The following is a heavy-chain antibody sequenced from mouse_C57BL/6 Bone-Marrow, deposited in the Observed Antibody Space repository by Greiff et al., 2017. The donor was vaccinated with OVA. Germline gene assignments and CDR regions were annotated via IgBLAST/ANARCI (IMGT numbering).Heavy chain of an antibody. Sequence: VKLVESGPELVKPGASVKISCKASGYSFTSYYIHWVKQRPGQGLEWIGWIYPGSGNTKYNEKFKGKATLTADTSSSTAYMQLSSLTSEDSAVYYCARGYDYDWFAYWGQGTLVTVSA. J-gene: IGHJ3*01. CDR2: IYPGSGNT. V-gene: IGHV1-66*01. CDR3: ARGYDYDWFAY. CDR1: GYSFTSYY. D-gene: IGHD2-4*01.